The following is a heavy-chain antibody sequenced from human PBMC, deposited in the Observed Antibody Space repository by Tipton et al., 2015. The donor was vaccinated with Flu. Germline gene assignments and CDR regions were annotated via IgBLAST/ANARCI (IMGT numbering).Heavy chain of an antibody. CDR2: IYYSGST. J-gene: IGHJ4*02. Sequence: TLSLTCTVSGGSISSYYWSWIRQPPGKGLEWIGYIYYSGSTNYNPSLKSRVTISVDTSKNQFSLNLTSVTAADTATYYCARVGSDNSALDWGQGTPVTVSS. D-gene: IGHD4-11*01. CDR3: ARVGSDNSALD. CDR1: GGSISSYY. V-gene: IGHV4-59*08.